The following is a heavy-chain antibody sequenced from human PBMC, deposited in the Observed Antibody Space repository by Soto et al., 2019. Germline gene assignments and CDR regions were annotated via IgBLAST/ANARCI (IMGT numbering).Heavy chain of an antibody. CDR1: GFTFSGSA. Sequence: EVQLVESGGGLVQPGGSLKLSCAASGFTFSGSAMHWVRQASGKGLEWVGRIRSKANSYATAYAASVKGRFTISRDDSKNTGYLQMTSRKTEDTAVYYCTRQGTRGYSYGSNYYYYYGMDVWGQGTTVTVSS. CDR2: IRSKANSYAT. V-gene: IGHV3-73*02. J-gene: IGHJ6*02. CDR3: TRQGTRGYSYGSNYYYYYGMDV. D-gene: IGHD5-18*01.